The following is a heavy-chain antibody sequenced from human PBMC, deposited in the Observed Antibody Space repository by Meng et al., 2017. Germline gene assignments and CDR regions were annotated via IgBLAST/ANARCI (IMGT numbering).Heavy chain of an antibody. V-gene: IGHV3-7*01. CDR3: ARWDYVSGSYSSQAAGWGIDY. CDR1: GFSFSSYW. Sequence: GESLKISCAASGFSFSSYWMTWVRQAPGKGLEWVGSIKQDGSEKYYVDSVKGRFTISRDNAKNSLYLQMNSLRAADTAVYYCARWDYVSGSYSSQAAGWGIDYWGQGTLVTVSS. CDR2: IKQDGSEK. D-gene: IGHD3-10*01. J-gene: IGHJ4*02.